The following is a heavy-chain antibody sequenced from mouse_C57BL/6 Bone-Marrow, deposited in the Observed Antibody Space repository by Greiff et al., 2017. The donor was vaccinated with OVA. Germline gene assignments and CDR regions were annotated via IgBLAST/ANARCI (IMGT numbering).Heavy chain of an antibody. J-gene: IGHJ4*01. CDR3: ARDFLYYYAMDY. V-gene: IGHV5-17*01. CDR1: GFTFSDYG. CDR2: ISSGSSTI. Sequence: EVKVVESGGGLVKPGGSLKLSCAASGFTFSDYGMHWVRQAPETGLEWVAYISSGSSTIYYADTVKGRFTISRDNAKNTLFLQMTSLRSEDTAMYYCARDFLYYYAMDYWGQGTSVTVSS. D-gene: IGHD1-1*01.